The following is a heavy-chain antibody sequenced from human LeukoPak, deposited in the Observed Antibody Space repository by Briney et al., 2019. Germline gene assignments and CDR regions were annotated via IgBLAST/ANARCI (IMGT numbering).Heavy chain of an antibody. Sequence: GESLKISCKGSGYSFTSYWVGWVRQMPGKGLEWMGIIYPGDSDTRYNPSFRGQVTISADKSINTAYLQWSSLKASDTAMYYCARRRSCSGGRCYEDFDYWGQRTLVTVSS. D-gene: IGHD2-15*01. CDR2: IYPGDSDT. CDR3: ARRRSCSGGRCYEDFDY. CDR1: GYSFTSYW. J-gene: IGHJ4*02. V-gene: IGHV5-51*01.